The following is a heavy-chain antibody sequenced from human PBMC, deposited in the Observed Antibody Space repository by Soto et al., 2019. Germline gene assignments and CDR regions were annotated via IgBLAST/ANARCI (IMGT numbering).Heavy chain of an antibody. J-gene: IGHJ4*02. V-gene: IGHV4-31*03. CDR3: ARANYGSGSYLPY. CDR1: GTSISSGGYY. D-gene: IGHD3-10*01. Sequence: QVQLQESGSGLVKASQTLSLTCTLSGTSISSGGYYWRWIRQHPGKGLEWIGYIYYSGSTSYNPSLKSRTTISLDMSKNQFSLRLSSVTAADTAVYYCARANYGSGSYLPYWGRGTLVTVSS. CDR2: IYYSGST.